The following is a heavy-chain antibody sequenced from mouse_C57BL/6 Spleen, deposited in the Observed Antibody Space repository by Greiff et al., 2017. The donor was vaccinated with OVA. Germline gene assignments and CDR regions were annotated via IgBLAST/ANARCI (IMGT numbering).Heavy chain of an antibody. CDR3: ARNYYYGSYWYFDV. Sequence: VMLVESGPGLVAPSQSLSITCTVSGFSLTSYAISWVRQPPGKGLEWLGVIWTGGGTNYNSPLKSSLSISKDNSKSQVFLKMNSLQTDDTARYYCARNYYYGSYWYFDVWGTGTTVTVSS. D-gene: IGHD1-1*01. CDR2: IWTGGGT. CDR1: GFSLTSYA. V-gene: IGHV2-9-1*01. J-gene: IGHJ1*03.